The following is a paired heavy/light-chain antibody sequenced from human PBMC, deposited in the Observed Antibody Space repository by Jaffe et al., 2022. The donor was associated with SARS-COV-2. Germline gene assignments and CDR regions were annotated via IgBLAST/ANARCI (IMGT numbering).Light chain of an antibody. J-gene: IGKJ2*01. CDR1: QSVGSN. CDR2: GAS. CDR3: QQYNNWPPVWYT. Sequence: VMTQSPATLSVSPGERATLSCRASQSVGSNLAWYQQKPGQAPRLLIYGASTRATGIPARFIGTGSGTEFSLTISSLQSEDFAFYYCQQYNNWPPVWYTFGQGTKLEIK. V-gene: IGKV3-15*01.
Heavy chain of an antibody. V-gene: IGHV3-30*04. Sequence: QVQLVESGGDVVPPGASLRLSCAVSGFIVTRSAMHWVRQAPGKGLEWVAVMSYVGTNKYYADSVRGRFTISGDDSRNTLYLHMDALRPEDTAVYYCARAGSDYYYNLDVWGNGTTVTVSS. CDR1: GFIVTRSA. J-gene: IGHJ6*03. CDR3: ARAGSDYYYNLDV. CDR2: MSYVGTNK. D-gene: IGHD3-10*01.